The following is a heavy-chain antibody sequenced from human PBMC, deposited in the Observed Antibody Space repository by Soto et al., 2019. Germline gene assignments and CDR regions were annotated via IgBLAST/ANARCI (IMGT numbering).Heavy chain of an antibody. CDR2: IFYSGST. CDR1: GGSISGHY. Sequence: SETLSLTCTVSGGSISGHYWIWIRQSPGKGLEWIGYIFYSGSTNYNPSLKCRVTLSADTSKNQFSLRLSSVTAADTAVYYCARVGSSGWSPDYWGQGTLVTVSS. CDR3: ARVGSSGWSPDY. J-gene: IGHJ4*02. V-gene: IGHV4-59*11. D-gene: IGHD6-19*01.